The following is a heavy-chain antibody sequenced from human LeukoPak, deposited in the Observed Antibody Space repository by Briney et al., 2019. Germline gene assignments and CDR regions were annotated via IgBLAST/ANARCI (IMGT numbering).Heavy chain of an antibody. D-gene: IGHD3-10*01. CDR3: ARARGITYEFDP. Sequence: SVKVSCKASGGTFSSYAISWVRQAPGQGLRGLGGIIPIFGTANYAQKFQGRVTITTDESTSTAYMELSSLRSEDTAAYYCARARGITYEFDPWGQGTLVTVSS. CDR2: IIPIFGTA. J-gene: IGHJ5*02. V-gene: IGHV1-69*05. CDR1: GGTFSSYA.